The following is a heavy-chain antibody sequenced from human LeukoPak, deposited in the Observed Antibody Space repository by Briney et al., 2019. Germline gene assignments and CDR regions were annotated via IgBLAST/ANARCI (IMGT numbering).Heavy chain of an antibody. J-gene: IGHJ5*02. CDR2: IYHSGST. Sequence: PSETLSLTCTVSGGSISSGGYYWSWIRQPPGKGLEWIGYIYHSGSTYYNPSLKSRVTISVDRSKNQFSLKLSSVTAADTAVYYCARGAARPEFNWFDPWGQGTLVTVSS. CDR3: ARGAARPEFNWFDP. D-gene: IGHD6-6*01. V-gene: IGHV4-30-2*01. CDR1: GGSISSGGYY.